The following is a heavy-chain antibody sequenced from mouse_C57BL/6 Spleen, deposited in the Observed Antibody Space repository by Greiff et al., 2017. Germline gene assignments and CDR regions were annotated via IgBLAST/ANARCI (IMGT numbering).Heavy chain of an antibody. Sequence: EVPLVASGGGLVQPKGSLKLSCAASGFSFNTYAMNWVRHAPGTGLEWVARISSKSNNYATYYADTVKDRITNSRDKSESIVYMQMNNMKTEDTTMYSCVRKGNFDDWGQGTTLTVSS. CDR3: VRKGNFDD. CDR2: ISSKSNNYAT. J-gene: IGHJ2*01. V-gene: IGHV10-1*01. CDR1: GFSFNTYA.